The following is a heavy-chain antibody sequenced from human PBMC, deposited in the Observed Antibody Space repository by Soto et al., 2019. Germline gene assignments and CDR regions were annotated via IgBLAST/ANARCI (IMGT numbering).Heavy chain of an antibody. CDR3: ARVEGDGYNYNNWFDP. Sequence: SETLSLTCSVLGGSLSSYYWSWIRQPPGKGLEWIGYVYYSGRTNYSPSLKSRVTISVDTSKNQFSLKLDSVTPADTAVYYCARVEGDGYNYNNWFDPWGRGTLVTVSS. V-gene: IGHV4-59*01. CDR1: GGSLSSYY. J-gene: IGHJ5*02. CDR2: VYYSGRT. D-gene: IGHD5-12*01.